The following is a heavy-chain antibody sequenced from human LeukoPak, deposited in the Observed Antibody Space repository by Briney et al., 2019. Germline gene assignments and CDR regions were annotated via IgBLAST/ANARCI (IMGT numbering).Heavy chain of an antibody. CDR3: AREWN. Sequence: GGSLRLSCVASGFTFRTDWMSWVRQAPGKGPEWVASIKDDGSEIYYVDSVRGRFTISRDNAKNSLYLQMNSLRAEDTAVYHCAREWNWGQGSLVTVSS. J-gene: IGHJ4*02. V-gene: IGHV3-7*01. CDR2: IKDDGSEI. CDR1: GFTFRTDW.